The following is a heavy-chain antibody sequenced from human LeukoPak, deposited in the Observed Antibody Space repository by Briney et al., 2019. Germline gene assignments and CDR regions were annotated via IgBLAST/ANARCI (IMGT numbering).Heavy chain of an antibody. J-gene: IGHJ4*02. CDR1: GFTFSSYG. CDR2: IWYDGSNK. Sequence: GGSLRLSCTASGFTFSSYGMHWVRQAPGKGLEWVAVIWYDGSNKYYADSVKGRFTISRDNSKNTLYLQMNSLRAEDTAVYYCARAGTRGYYFDYWGQGTLVTVSS. D-gene: IGHD6-13*01. V-gene: IGHV3-33*01. CDR3: ARAGTRGYYFDY.